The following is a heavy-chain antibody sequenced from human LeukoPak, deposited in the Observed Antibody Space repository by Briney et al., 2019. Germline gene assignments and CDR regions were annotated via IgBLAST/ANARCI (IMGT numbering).Heavy chain of an antibody. Sequence: ASVKVSCKASGGTFSSYAISWVRQAPGQGLEWMGGIIPIFGTANYAQKFQGRVTITTDGSMSTAYMELSSLRSEDTAVYYCARGEWELLGWFDPWGQGTLVTVSS. CDR2: IIPIFGTA. V-gene: IGHV1-69*05. CDR3: ARGEWELLGWFDP. J-gene: IGHJ5*02. D-gene: IGHD1-26*01. CDR1: GGTFSSYA.